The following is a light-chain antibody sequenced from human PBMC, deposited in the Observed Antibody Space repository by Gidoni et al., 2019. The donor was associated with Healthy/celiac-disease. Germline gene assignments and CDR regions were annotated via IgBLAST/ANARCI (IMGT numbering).Light chain of an antibody. J-gene: IGKJ2*01. Sequence: EIQMTQSPSTLSASVGDRVTITCRASQSISSWLAWYQQKPGKAPKLLIYTASSLASGVPSRFSGSGSGTEFTLTISSLQPDDFATYYCQQYNSYPSPFGQGTKLEIK. CDR3: QQYNSYPSP. V-gene: IGKV1-5*03. CDR2: TAS. CDR1: QSISSW.